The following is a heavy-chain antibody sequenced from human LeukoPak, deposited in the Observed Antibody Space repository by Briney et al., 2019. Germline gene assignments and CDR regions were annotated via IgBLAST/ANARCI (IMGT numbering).Heavy chain of an antibody. CDR3: ARNRSVTTTPGFDH. D-gene: IGHD4-17*01. CDR1: GYSIRSGDY. CDR2: IYHSGST. Sequence: TSETLSLTCAVSGYSIRSGDYWGWIRQSPGKGVEWIGSIYHSGSTHYNPSLKSRVTISVDTSKNQFSLMLSSVTAADTAVYYCARNRSVTTTPGFDHWGQGTLVTVSS. J-gene: IGHJ4*02. V-gene: IGHV4-38-2*01.